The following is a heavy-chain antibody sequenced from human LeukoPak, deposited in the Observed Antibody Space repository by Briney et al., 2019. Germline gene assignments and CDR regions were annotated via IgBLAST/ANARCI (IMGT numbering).Heavy chain of an antibody. V-gene: IGHV3-30*04. CDR3: AKDDSGITGTAGEYYYYYGMDV. CDR1: GFTFSSYP. Sequence: GGSLRLSCAASGFTFSSYPMHWVRQAPGKGLEWVAVISYDGSNKYYADSVKGRFTISRDNSKNTLYLQMNSLRAEDTAVYYCAKDDSGITGTAGEYYYYYGMDVWGQGTTVTVSS. CDR2: ISYDGSNK. J-gene: IGHJ6*02. D-gene: IGHD1-20*01.